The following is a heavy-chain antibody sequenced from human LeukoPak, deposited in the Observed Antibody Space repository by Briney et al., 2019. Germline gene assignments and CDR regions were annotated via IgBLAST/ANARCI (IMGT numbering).Heavy chain of an antibody. CDR3: AEVLGYCSGGSCYSGVDY. Sequence: GGSLRLSCAASGFTFSSYAMSWVRQAPGKGLEWVSAISGSGGSTYYADSVKGRFTISRDNSKNTLYLQMNSLRAEDTAVYYCAEVLGYCSGGSCYSGVDYWGQGTLVTVSS. CDR2: ISGSGGST. V-gene: IGHV3-23*01. J-gene: IGHJ4*02. CDR1: GFTFSSYA. D-gene: IGHD2-15*01.